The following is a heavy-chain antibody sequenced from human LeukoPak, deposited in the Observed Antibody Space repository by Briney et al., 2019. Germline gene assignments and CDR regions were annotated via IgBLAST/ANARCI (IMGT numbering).Heavy chain of an antibody. Sequence: SETLSLTCAVYGGSFSGYYWSWIRQPPGKGLEWIGEINHSGSTNYNPSLKSRVTISVDTSKNQFSLKLSSVTAADTAMYYCARYYYGSGSYYRLGFYDYWGQGTLVTVSS. CDR2: INHSGST. V-gene: IGHV4-34*01. CDR3: ARYYYGSGSYYRLGFYDY. J-gene: IGHJ4*02. D-gene: IGHD3-10*01. CDR1: GGSFSGYY.